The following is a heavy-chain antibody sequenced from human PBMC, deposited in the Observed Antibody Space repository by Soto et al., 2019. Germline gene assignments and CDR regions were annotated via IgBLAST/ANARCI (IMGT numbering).Heavy chain of an antibody. CDR1: GYTFSGDY. D-gene: IGHD4-17*01. Sequence: ASVKGSCKASGYTFSGDYMHWVRQAHGQGLEWMGWINPNSGGTNYAQKFQGWVTMTRDTSISTAYMELSRLRSDDTAVYYCARGPLRPTSGGFQHWGQGTLVTVSS. CDR2: INPNSGGT. V-gene: IGHV1-2*04. CDR3: ARGPLRPTSGGFQH. J-gene: IGHJ1*01.